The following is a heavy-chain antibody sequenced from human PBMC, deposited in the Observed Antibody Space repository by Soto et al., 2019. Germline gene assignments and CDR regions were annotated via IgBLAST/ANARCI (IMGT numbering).Heavy chain of an antibody. D-gene: IGHD5-12*01. CDR3: ARHGGRDGYKSFDY. J-gene: IGHJ4*02. CDR2: IYYSGST. Sequence: PSETMSLTCTVAGGSISSYYWSWIRQPPGKGLEWIGYIYYSGSTNYNPSLKSRVTISVDTSKNQFSLKLSSVTAADTAVYYCARHGGRDGYKSFDYWGQGTLVTVSS. CDR1: GGSISSYY. V-gene: IGHV4-59*08.